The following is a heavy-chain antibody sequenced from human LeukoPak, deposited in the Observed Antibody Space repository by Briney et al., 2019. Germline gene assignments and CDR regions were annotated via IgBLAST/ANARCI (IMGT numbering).Heavy chain of an antibody. CDR3: ARDRYCSSTSCYRWFDP. D-gene: IGHD2-2*01. V-gene: IGHV1-2*02. Sequence: ASVKVSCKAPGYTFTGYYMHWVRQAPGQGLEWMGWINPNSGGTNYAQKFQGRVTMTRDTSISTAYMELSRLRSDDTAVYYCARDRYCSSTSCYRWFDPWGQGTLVTVSS. J-gene: IGHJ5*02. CDR1: GYTFTGYY. CDR2: INPNSGGT.